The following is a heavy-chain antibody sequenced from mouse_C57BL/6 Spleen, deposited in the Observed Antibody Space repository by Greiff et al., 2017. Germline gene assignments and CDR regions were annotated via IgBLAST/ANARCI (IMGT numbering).Heavy chain of an antibody. V-gene: IGHV2-5*01. D-gene: IGHD2-4*01. CDR1: GFSLTSYG. J-gene: IGHJ4*01. Sequence: QVQLQQSGPGLVQPSQRLSITCTVSGFSLTSYGVHWFRQSPGKGLEWLGVIWRGGSTDYNAAFMSRLSITKENSKSQVFFKMNSLQADDTAIYYCAKKFTIYDDEGAMDYWGQGTSVTVSS. CDR2: IWRGGST. CDR3: AKKFTIYDDEGAMDY.